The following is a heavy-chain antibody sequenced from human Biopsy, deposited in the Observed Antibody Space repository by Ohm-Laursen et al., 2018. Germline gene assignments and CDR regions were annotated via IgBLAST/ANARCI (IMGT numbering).Heavy chain of an antibody. V-gene: IGHV4-39*01. J-gene: IGHJ5*02. CDR1: GGSISNNNYY. Sequence: SDTLSLTCTVPGGSISNNNYYWGWIRQPPGKGLEWIGSIFYRGSTHYKPSLKSRVNISVDTSKNQFSLKLNSVTAADTAVYYCARDYDTSGYYYGSWGQGTLVTVSS. D-gene: IGHD3-22*01. CDR3: ARDYDTSGYYYGS. CDR2: IFYRGST.